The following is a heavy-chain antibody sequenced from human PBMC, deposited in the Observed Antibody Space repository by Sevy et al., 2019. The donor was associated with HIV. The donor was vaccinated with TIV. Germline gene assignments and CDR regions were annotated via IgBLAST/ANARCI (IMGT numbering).Heavy chain of an antibody. CDR2: IYYSGST. J-gene: IGHJ6*02. V-gene: IGHV4-39*01. CDR1: GGSISSSSYY. Sequence: SETLSLTCTVSGGSISSSSYYWGWIRQPPGKGLEWIGSIYYSGSTYYNPSLKSRGTISVDTSKNQFSLKLSSVTAADTAVYYCASGIVVVVTAYYYYYGMDVWGQGTTVTVSS. CDR3: ASGIVVVVTAYYYYYGMDV. D-gene: IGHD2-21*02.